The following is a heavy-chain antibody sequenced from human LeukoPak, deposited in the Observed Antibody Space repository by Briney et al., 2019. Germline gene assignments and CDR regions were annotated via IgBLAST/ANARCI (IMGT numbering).Heavy chain of an antibody. Sequence: ASVKVSCKSSGYSFTSHYFHWLRQAPGQGLEWMGIINPSGGSTDYAQKFQGRVTMTRDASTSTVYMELSSLRSDDTAVYYCGRVDMATTKDYWGQGTLVTVSS. V-gene: IGHV1-46*01. D-gene: IGHD5-24*01. CDR1: GYSFTSHY. CDR2: INPSGGST. J-gene: IGHJ4*02. CDR3: GRVDMATTKDY.